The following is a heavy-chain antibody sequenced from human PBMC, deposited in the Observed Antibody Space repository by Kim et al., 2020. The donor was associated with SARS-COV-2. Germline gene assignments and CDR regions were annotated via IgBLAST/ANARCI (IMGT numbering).Heavy chain of an antibody. Sequence: GSLRLSCAASGFTFSSYGMHWVRQAPGKGLEWVAVIWYDGSNKYYADSVKGRFTISRDNSKNTLYLQMNSLRAEDTAVYYCAKDPIAVAGPYYYYGMDVWGQGTTVTVSS. CDR1: GFTFSSYG. J-gene: IGHJ6*02. CDR3: AKDPIAVAGPYYYYGMDV. D-gene: IGHD6-19*01. V-gene: IGHV3-33*06. CDR2: IWYDGSNK.